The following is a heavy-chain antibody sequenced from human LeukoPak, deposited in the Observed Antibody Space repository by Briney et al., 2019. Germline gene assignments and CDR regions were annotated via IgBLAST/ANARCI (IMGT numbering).Heavy chain of an antibody. J-gene: IGHJ4*02. Sequence: SETLSLTCTVSGGSISTSSYYWGWVRQPPGKGLEWIGNIFYSGSTYYNPSLKSRVTISVDTSKNQFSLKLSSVTAADTAVYYCARDQGRWLVRTFDYWGQGTLVTVSS. D-gene: IGHD6-19*01. CDR3: ARDQGRWLVRTFDY. CDR2: IFYSGST. V-gene: IGHV4-39*07. CDR1: GGSISTSSYY.